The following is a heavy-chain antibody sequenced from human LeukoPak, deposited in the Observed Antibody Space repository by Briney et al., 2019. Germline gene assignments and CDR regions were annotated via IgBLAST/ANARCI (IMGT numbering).Heavy chain of an antibody. V-gene: IGHV3-23*01. D-gene: IGHD6-13*01. CDR2: ISGSGGRGYT. CDR3: AKDIAASGLPRIFDF. CDR1: GSTFSNYV. Sequence: GGSLRLSCAAYGSTFSNYVMAWVRQAPGKGLEWVSAISGSGGRGYTYYADSAKGRFTISRDNAKNTMYLQMNSLSAEDTAVYYCAKDIAASGLPRIFDFWGQGTLVTVSS. J-gene: IGHJ4*02.